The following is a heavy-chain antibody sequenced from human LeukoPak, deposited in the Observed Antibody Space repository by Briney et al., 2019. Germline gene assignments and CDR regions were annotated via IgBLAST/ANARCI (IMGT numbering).Heavy chain of an antibody. D-gene: IGHD3-10*01. CDR2: INHSGRT. J-gene: IGHJ4*02. CDR3: ARGVYGSGLDY. Sequence: SETLSLTCAVYGGSFSGFYWGWIRHPPGKGLEWIGEINHSGRTNYNPSLKSRVTISVDTSKNQFSLKLSSVTAADTAVYYCARGVYGSGLDYWGQGTLVTVSS. CDR1: GGSFSGFY. V-gene: IGHV4-34*01.